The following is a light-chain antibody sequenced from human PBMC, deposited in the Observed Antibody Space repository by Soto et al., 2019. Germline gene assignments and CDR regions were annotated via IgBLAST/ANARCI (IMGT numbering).Light chain of an antibody. Sequence: QSALTQPASVSGSPGQSITISSTGTSSDVGGDRYVSWYQQHPGKAPKVMIYEVSNRPAGVSIRFSGSKSGNTASLTISGLQSEDEADYYSASNTAGDTRLFGKGTKLTVL. CDR3: ASNTAGDTRL. J-gene: IGLJ3*02. CDR2: EVS. V-gene: IGLV2-14*01. CDR1: SSDVGGDRY.